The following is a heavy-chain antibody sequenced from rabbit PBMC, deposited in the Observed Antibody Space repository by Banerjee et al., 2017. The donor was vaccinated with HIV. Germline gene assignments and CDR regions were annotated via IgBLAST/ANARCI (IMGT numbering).Heavy chain of an antibody. CDR2: IYAGSSGNT. Sequence: QEQLEESGGDLVKPEGSLTVTCTASGFSFSSTHYISWVRQAPGKGLEWIACIYAGSSGNTYYASWAKGRFTISKTSSTTVTLQMTSLTAADTATYLCARDLAGVIGWNFGLWGPGTLVTVS. V-gene: IGHV1S45*01. CDR1: GFSFSSTHY. J-gene: IGHJ6*01. D-gene: IGHD4-1*01. CDR3: ARDLAGVIGWNFGL.